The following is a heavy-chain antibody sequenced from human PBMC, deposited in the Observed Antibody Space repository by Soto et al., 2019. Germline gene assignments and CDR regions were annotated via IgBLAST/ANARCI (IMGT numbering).Heavy chain of an antibody. D-gene: IGHD2-2*01. CDR3: ARVVLVPAATNWFDP. Sequence: SETLSLTSPVSGGSISSGFYYWSWIRQHPGKGLEWIGYIYYSGSTYYNPSLKSRVTISVDTSKNQFSLKLSSVTAADTAVYYCARVVLVPAATNWFDPWGQGTLVTVSS. CDR2: IYYSGST. J-gene: IGHJ5*02. CDR1: GGSISSGFYY. V-gene: IGHV4-31*03.